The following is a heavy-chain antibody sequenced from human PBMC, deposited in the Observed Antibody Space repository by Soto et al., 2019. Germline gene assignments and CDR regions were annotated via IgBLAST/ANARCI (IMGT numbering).Heavy chain of an antibody. V-gene: IGHV5-51*01. CDR1: GYSFTSYW. CDR2: IYPGDSDT. J-gene: IGHJ6*02. CDR3: ARTIAAAGHYYGMDV. Sequence: GESLTLSCKGSGYSFTSYWIGWVRQMPGKGLEWMGIIYPGDSDTRYSPSFQGQVTISADKSISTAYLQWSSLKASDTAMYYCARTIAAAGHYYGMDVWGQGTTVTVSS. D-gene: IGHD6-13*01.